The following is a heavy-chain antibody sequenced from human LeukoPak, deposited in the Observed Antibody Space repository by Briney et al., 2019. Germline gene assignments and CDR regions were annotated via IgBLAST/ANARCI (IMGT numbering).Heavy chain of an antibody. CDR3: ASETCGGDCYRYWYFDL. Sequence: SETLSXTXTVXXGSISSSSYYWGWIRQPPGKGLEWIGSIYYSGSTYYNPSLKSRVTISVDTSKNQFSLQLSSVTAADTAVYYCASETCGGDCYRYWYFDLWGRGTLVTVSS. CDR1: XGSISSSSYY. J-gene: IGHJ2*01. V-gene: IGHV4-39*01. D-gene: IGHD2-21*02. CDR2: IYYSGST.